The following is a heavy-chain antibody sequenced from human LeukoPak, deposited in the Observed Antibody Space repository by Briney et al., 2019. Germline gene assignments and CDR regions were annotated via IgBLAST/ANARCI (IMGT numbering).Heavy chain of an antibody. CDR3: ARVQLLGAFNI. CDR2: IFPTGST. D-gene: IGHD1-1*01. J-gene: IGHJ3*02. CDR1: DGSFSTNNW. Sequence: SETLSLTCAVSDGSFSTNNWWSWVRQPPGKGLEWIGEIFPTGSTSYNPSLKSRVTISLDKSKNHFSLNMSSVTAADTATYYCARVQLLGAFNIWGQGTTVTVSS. V-gene: IGHV4-4*02.